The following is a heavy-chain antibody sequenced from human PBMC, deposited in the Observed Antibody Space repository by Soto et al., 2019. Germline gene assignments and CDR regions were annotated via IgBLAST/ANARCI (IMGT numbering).Heavy chain of an antibody. CDR1: GFTFSSYA. CDR3: APGGDSLRGYFDY. CDR2: ISSSGGST. J-gene: IGHJ4*02. Sequence: GGSLRLSCAASGFTFSSYAMSWVRQAPGKGLEWVSAISSSGGSTYYADSVKGRFTISRDNSKNTLYLQMNSLRAEGTAVYYCAPGGDSLRGYFDYWGQGTLVTVSS. V-gene: IGHV3-23*01. D-gene: IGHD2-21*02.